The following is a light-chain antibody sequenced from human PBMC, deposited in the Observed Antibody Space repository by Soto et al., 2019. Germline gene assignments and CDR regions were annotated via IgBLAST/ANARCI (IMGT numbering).Light chain of an antibody. CDR1: SSNIGAGYD. J-gene: IGLJ1*01. Sequence: QSVLTQPPSVSGAPGQSVTISCTGSSSNIGAGYDVHWYQQLPGTAPKLLIYGNTNRPSGVPDRFSGSKSDTSASLAITGLQAEDEAVYYCQSYDSSLSGYVFGTGTKVTVL. V-gene: IGLV1-40*01. CDR2: GNT. CDR3: QSYDSSLSGYV.